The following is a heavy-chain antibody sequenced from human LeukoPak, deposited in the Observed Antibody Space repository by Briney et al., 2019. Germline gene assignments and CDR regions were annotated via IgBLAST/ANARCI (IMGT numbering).Heavy chain of an antibody. D-gene: IGHD5-24*01. CDR1: GLTFSNYW. J-gene: IGHJ6*02. CDR2: INQEGSEK. CDR3: ARGYGGDGYNLYFYGMDV. Sequence: GGSLRLSCAASGLTFSNYWMSWVRQAPGKGLEWVANINQEGSEKYYGDFVKGRFTISRDNAKNSLYLQMNRLRAEDTAVYYCARGYGGDGYNLYFYGMDVWGQGTTVTVSS. V-gene: IGHV3-7*03.